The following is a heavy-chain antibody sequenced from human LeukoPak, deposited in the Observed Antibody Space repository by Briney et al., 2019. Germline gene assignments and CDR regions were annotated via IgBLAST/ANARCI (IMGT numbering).Heavy chain of an antibody. J-gene: IGHJ4*02. V-gene: IGHV3-74*01. D-gene: IGHD1-26*01. CDR2: INTDGSTT. Sequence: GGSLRLSCAASGFTFSSHWMHWVRQAPGKGLVWVSRINTDGSTTTYADSVKGRFTISRDNANNTLYLQMDSLRAEDTAVYYCARERDSGGYRDDYWGQGTLVTVSS. CDR1: GFTFSSHW. CDR3: ARERDSGGYRDDY.